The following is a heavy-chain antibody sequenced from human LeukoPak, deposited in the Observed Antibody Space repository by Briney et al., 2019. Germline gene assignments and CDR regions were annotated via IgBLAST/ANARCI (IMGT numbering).Heavy chain of an antibody. D-gene: IGHD3-3*01. V-gene: IGHV1-2*02. CDR3: ARFWVFGVVDI. CDR1: GYTFTGYY. Sequence: GASVKVSCKASGYTFTGYYMHWVRQAPGQGLEWMGWINPNSGGTNYAQKFQGRVTMTRDTSFSTAYMELSRLRSDDTAVYYCARFWVFGVVDIWGQGTMVAVSS. CDR2: INPNSGGT. J-gene: IGHJ3*02.